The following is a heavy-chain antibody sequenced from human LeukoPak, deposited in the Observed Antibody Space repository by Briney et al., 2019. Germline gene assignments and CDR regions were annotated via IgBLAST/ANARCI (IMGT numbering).Heavy chain of an antibody. CDR1: GYTFTSYG. V-gene: IGHV1-18*01. CDR3: ARGWAIHYDSSGYYVPRDYYYMDV. J-gene: IGHJ6*03. D-gene: IGHD3-22*01. Sequence: GASVKVSCKASGYTFTSYGISWVRQAPGQGLEWMGWISAYNGNTNYAQKLQGRVTMTTDTSTSTAYMELRSLRSDDTAVYYCARGWAIHYDSSGYYVPRDYYYMDVWGKGTTVTISS. CDR2: ISAYNGNT.